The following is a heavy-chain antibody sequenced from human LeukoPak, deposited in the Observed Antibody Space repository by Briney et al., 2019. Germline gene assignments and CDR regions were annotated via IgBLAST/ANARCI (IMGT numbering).Heavy chain of an antibody. CDR1: GGSISSYY. D-gene: IGHD5-12*01. CDR3: ARTSGYDPYYFDY. Sequence: SETLSLTCTVSGGSISSYYWSWIRQPPGKGLEWIGYIYYSGSTNYNPSLKSRVTISVDTSKNQFSLKLSSVTAADTAVYYCARTSGYDPYYFDYCGQGTLVTVSS. J-gene: IGHJ4*02. CDR2: IYYSGST. V-gene: IGHV4-59*01.